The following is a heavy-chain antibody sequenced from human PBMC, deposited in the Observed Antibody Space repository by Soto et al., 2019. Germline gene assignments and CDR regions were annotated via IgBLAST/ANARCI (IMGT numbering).Heavy chain of an antibody. CDR1: GGTFSSYA. J-gene: IGHJ4*02. CDR3: XXXXXXXXXLRYFDWLLSD. Sequence: QXQLVQSGAEVKKPGSSVKVSCKASGGTFSSYAISWVRQAPGQGLEWMGGIIPIFGTANYAQKFXGXXTXXXXXXXXXXXXXXXXXXXXXXXXXXXXXXXXXXXXLRYFDWLLSDWGQGTLVTVS. D-gene: IGHD3-9*01. CDR2: IIPIFGTA. V-gene: IGHV1-69*01.